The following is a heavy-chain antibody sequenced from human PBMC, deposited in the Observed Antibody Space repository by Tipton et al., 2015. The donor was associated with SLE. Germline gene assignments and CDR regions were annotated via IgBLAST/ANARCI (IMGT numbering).Heavy chain of an antibody. Sequence: TLSLTCAVYGGSFSGYYWSWIRQPPGKGLEWIWEINHSGSTNYNPSLKSRVTISVDTSKNQFSLKLSSVTAADTAVYYCARKRNGMGIWGQGTMVTVSS. CDR1: GGSFSGYY. CDR3: ARKRNGMGI. D-gene: IGHD5-24*01. J-gene: IGHJ3*02. V-gene: IGHV4-34*01. CDR2: INHSGST.